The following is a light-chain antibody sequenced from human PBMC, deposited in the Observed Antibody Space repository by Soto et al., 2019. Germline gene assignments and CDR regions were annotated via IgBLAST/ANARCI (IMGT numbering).Light chain of an antibody. CDR3: QKYNSAPTWT. V-gene: IGKV1-27*01. CDR1: QGISNY. J-gene: IGKJ1*01. Sequence: DIQMTQSPSSLSASVGDRVTITCRASQGISNYLAWYQQKPVKVPKLLIYAASTLQSGVPSRFSGSGSGTDFTLTISSLQPEDVATYYCQKYNSAPTWTFGQGTKVDIK. CDR2: AAS.